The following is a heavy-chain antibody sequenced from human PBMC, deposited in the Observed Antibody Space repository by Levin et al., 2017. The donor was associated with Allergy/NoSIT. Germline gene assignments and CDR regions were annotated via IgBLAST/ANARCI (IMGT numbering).Heavy chain of an antibody. CDR3: AILPNSGYDPRFDY. CDR2: INPNTGDT. CDR1: GYTFTGYY. Sequence: ASVKVSCKGSGYTFTGYYLHWVRQAPGQGLEWMGWINPNTGDTNYAQQFQGRVTLTRDTSLSTADMELSILRSDDTAMYYCAILPNSGYDPRFDYWGQGTLVTVSS. D-gene: IGHD5-12*01. V-gene: IGHV1-2*02. J-gene: IGHJ4*02.